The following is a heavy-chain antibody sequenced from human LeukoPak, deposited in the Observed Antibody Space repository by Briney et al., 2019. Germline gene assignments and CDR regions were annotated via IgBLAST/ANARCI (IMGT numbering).Heavy chain of an antibody. D-gene: IGHD3-10*01. CDR1: GFTFSNHA. J-gene: IGHJ4*02. V-gene: IGHV3-21*01. CDR3: VSSLHGFSYGPGY. CDR2: ISPTTAYI. Sequence: GGSLRLSCVASGFTFSNHAMSWVRQAPGKGLDWVSSISPTTAYIHYADSMKGRFTISRDNAGRSLYLQMNSLRVEDTAMYYCVSSLHGFSYGPGYWGQGTLVIVSS.